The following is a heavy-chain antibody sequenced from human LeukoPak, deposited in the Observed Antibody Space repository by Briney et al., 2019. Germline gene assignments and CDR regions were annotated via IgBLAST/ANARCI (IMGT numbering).Heavy chain of an antibody. CDR3: ARATLKPGYYDSSGDRWFDP. CDR2: IYYSGST. CDR1: GGSISSYY. V-gene: IGHV4-59*12. D-gene: IGHD3-22*01. J-gene: IGHJ5*02. Sequence: SETLSLTCTVSGGSISSYYWSWIRQPPGKGLEWIGYIYYSGSTNYNPSLKSRVTISVDTSKNQFSLKLSSVTAADTAVYYCARATLKPGYYDSSGDRWFDPWGQGTLVTVSS.